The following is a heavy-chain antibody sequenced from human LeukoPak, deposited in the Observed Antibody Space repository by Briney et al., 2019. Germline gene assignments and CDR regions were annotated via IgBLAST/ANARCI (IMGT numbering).Heavy chain of an antibody. CDR3: AREISSWYRTEGRFDP. CDR1: GFTFSSYW. Sequence: GGSLRLSCAASGFTFSSYWMTWVRQAPGKGLEWVANIKQDGSEKFYVDSVRGRFTISGDNAKNSLYLQMNSLRAEDTAVYYCAREISSWYRTEGRFDPWGQGTLVSVSS. CDR2: IKQDGSEK. D-gene: IGHD6-13*01. V-gene: IGHV3-7*01. J-gene: IGHJ5*02.